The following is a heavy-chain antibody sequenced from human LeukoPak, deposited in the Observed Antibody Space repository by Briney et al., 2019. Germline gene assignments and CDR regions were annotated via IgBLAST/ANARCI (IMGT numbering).Heavy chain of an antibody. Sequence: GGSLRLSCAASGFTFSSHGMNWVRQAPGKGLEWVSAISGSGGSTYYADSVKGRFTISRDNSKNTLYLQMNSLRAEDTAVYYCAKGVITMVRGVILDYWGQGTLVTVSS. D-gene: IGHD3-10*01. J-gene: IGHJ4*02. CDR2: ISGSGGST. CDR3: AKGVITMVRGVILDY. CDR1: GFTFSSHG. V-gene: IGHV3-23*01.